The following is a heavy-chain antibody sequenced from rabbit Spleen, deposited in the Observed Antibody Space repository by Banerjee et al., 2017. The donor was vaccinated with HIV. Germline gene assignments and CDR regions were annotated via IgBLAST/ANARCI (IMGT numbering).Heavy chain of an antibody. J-gene: IGHJ4*01. CDR3: ARDSAGREDFNL. CDR1: GVSLNDKDV. Sequence: EQLEESGGGLVKPEGSLTLTCKASGVSLNDKDVMCWVRQAPGKELEWIACIDVTKSGTTHYASWAKGRFTIFKTSSTTVTLQMASLTAADTATYFCARDSAGREDFNLWGQGTLVTVS. D-gene: IGHD4-2*01. V-gene: IGHV1S45*01. CDR2: IDVTKSGTT.